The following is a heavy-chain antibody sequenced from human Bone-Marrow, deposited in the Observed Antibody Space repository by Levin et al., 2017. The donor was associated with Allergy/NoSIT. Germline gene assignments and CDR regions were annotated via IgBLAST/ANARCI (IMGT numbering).Heavy chain of an antibody. CDR3: ARGGYNDAFDI. CDR1: GVTVSSTF. J-gene: IGHJ3*02. D-gene: IGHD5-24*01. Sequence: GESLKISCAVSGVTVSSTFMSWVRQAPGKGLEWVSIIYSGGSTYYADSVKGRFTISRDNSKNTLFLQMNSLRVEDTAVYYCARGGYNDAFDIWGQGTMVTVSS. CDR2: IYSGGST. V-gene: IGHV3-53*01.